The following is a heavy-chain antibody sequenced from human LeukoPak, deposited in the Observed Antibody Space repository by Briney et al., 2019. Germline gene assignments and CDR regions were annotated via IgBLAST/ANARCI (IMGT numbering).Heavy chain of an antibody. D-gene: IGHD5-24*01. CDR2: ISGSGGST. V-gene: IGHV3-23*01. J-gene: IGHJ4*02. CDR3: ARLRRDGYNYFFAY. Sequence: GGSLRLSCAASGFTFSSYGMSWVRQAPGKGLEWVSAISGSGGSTYYADSVKGRFTISRDNSKNTLYLQMNSLRAEDTAVYYCARLRRDGYNYFFAYWGQGTLVTVSS. CDR1: GFTFSSYG.